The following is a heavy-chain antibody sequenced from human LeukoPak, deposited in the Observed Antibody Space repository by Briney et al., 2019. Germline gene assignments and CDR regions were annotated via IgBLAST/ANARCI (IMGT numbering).Heavy chain of an antibody. CDR3: AKGGRITMIVVVEGGEPFGY. J-gene: IGHJ4*02. CDR1: GFTVSSTC. Sequence: AGGSLRLSCAASGFTVSSTCMSWVRQAPGKGLGWEAVISYDGSNKYYADSVKGRFTISRDNSKNTLYLQMNSLRAEDTAVYYCAKGGRITMIVVVEGGEPFGYWGQGTLVTVSS. CDR2: ISYDGSNK. V-gene: IGHV3-30*18. D-gene: IGHD3-22*01.